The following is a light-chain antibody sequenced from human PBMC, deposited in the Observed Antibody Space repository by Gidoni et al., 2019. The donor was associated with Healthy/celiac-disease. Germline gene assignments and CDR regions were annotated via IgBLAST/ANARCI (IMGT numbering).Light chain of an antibody. J-gene: IGKJ5*01. CDR2: AAS. CDR3: QQSYSTPIT. Sequence: DIQMTQSPSSLSASVGDRVTITCRASQSISSYLNWYQQKPGKAPKLLIYAASRLQSGVPSRFSGSGSGTDFTLTISSLQPEDCATYYCQQSYSTPITFGQGTRLEIK. V-gene: IGKV1-39*01. CDR1: QSISSY.